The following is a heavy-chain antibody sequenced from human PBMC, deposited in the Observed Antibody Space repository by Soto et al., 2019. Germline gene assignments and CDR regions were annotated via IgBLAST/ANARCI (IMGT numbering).Heavy chain of an antibody. Sequence: GGSLRLSCAASGFTFSSYGMHWVRQAPGKGLEWVAVIWYDGSNKYYADSVKGRFTISRDNSKNTLYLQMNSLRAEDTAVYYCAKPNDFDYGDYVQYFQHWGQGTLVTVSS. D-gene: IGHD4-17*01. CDR1: GFTFSSYG. CDR2: IWYDGSNK. CDR3: AKPNDFDYGDYVQYFQH. J-gene: IGHJ1*01. V-gene: IGHV3-33*06.